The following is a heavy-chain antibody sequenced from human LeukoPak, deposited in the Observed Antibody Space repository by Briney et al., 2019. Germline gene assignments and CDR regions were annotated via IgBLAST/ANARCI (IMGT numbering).Heavy chain of an antibody. V-gene: IGHV1-46*01. CDR1: GYTFTSYY. CDR2: INPSGGST. D-gene: IGHD6-19*01. CDR3: ARVVAVAGTSDY. J-gene: IGHJ4*02. Sequence: GASVKVSCKASGYTFTSYYMHWVRQAPGQGLEWMGIINPSGGSTSYAQKFQGRVTMNRETSTSTVYMELSSLRPEDTAVYYCARVVAVAGTSDYWVQGTLVTVSS.